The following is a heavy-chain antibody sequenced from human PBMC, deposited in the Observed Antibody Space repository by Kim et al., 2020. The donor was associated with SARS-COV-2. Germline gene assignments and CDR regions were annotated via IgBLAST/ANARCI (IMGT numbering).Heavy chain of an antibody. CDR2: IKQDGSEK. CDR1: GFTFSSYW. D-gene: IGHD3-22*01. CDR3: ARAPYYYDSSGYPFDY. V-gene: IGHV3-7*01. Sequence: GGSLRLSCAASGFTFSSYWMSWVRRAPGKGLEWVANIKQDGSEKYYVDSVKGRFTISRDNAKNSLYLQMNSLRAEDTAVYYCARAPYYYDSSGYPFDYWGQGTLVTVSS. J-gene: IGHJ4*02.